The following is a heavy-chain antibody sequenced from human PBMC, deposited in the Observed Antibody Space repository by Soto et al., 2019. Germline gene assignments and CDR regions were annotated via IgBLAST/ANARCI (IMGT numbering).Heavy chain of an antibody. CDR2: ISGSGGST. J-gene: IGHJ3*02. V-gene: IGHV3-23*01. Sequence: GGSLRLSCAASGFTFSSYAMSWVRQAPGKGLEWVSAISGSGGSTYYADSVKGRFTISRDNSKNTLYLQMNSLRAEDTAVYYCAKDRDYDFWSGSSGDAFDIWGQGTMVTVSS. CDR3: AKDRDYDFWSGSSGDAFDI. D-gene: IGHD3-3*01. CDR1: GFTFSSYA.